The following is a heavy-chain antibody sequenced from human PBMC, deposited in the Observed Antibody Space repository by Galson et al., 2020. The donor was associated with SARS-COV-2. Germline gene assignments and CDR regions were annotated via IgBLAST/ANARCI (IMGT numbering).Heavy chain of an antibody. J-gene: IGHJ1*01. CDR2: IYYSGST. D-gene: IGHD3-10*01. Sequence: SETLSLTCPVSGGSISDSSYYWDWIRQSPGTGLEWIGSIYYSGSTNYNPSLEGRVTISIFTSKNQFSLKVNSLTAADTAVYYCARGSGSYYYFHHWGQGTLVTVSS. V-gene: IGHV4-39*02. CDR3: ARGSGSYYYFHH. CDR1: GGSISDSSYY.